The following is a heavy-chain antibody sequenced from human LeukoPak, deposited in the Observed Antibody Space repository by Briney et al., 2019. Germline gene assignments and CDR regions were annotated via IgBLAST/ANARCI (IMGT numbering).Heavy chain of an antibody. CDR3: ARVGDYDILTGPDY. J-gene: IGHJ4*02. V-gene: IGHV1-18*01. D-gene: IGHD3-9*01. CDR2: ISAYNGNT. CDR1: GYTFTSYG. Sequence: ASVKVSCKASGYTFTSYGISWVRQAPGQGLEWMGWISAYNGNTNYAQKLQGRVTMTTDTSTSTVYMELRSLRSDDTAVYYCARVGDYDILTGPDYWGQGTLVTVSS.